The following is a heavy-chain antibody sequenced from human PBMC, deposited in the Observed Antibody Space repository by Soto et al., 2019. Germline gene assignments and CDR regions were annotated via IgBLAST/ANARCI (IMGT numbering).Heavy chain of an antibody. Sequence: GGSLRLSCAASGFTFSSYGMHWVRQAPGKGLEWVAVIWYDGSNKYYADSVKGRFTISRDNSKNTLYLQMNSLRAEDTAVYYCARDLEVFRSMSPQAYWGQGTLVTVSS. D-gene: IGHD2-8*01. CDR3: ARDLEVFRSMSPQAY. J-gene: IGHJ4*02. CDR1: GFTFSSYG. V-gene: IGHV3-33*01. CDR2: IWYDGSNK.